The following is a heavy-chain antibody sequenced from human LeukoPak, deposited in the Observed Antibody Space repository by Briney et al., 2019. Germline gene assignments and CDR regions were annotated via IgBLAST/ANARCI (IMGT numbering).Heavy chain of an antibody. J-gene: IGHJ4*02. CDR3: ARGGDIAAAGTDPYYFDY. D-gene: IGHD6-13*01. CDR1: GGTFSSYA. Sequence: SVKVSCKASGGTFSSYAISWVRQAPGQGLEWMGGIIPIFGTANYAQKFQGRVTITTDESTSTAYMELSSLRSEDTTVYYCARGGDIAAAGTDPYYFDYWGQGTLVTVSS. V-gene: IGHV1-69*05. CDR2: IIPIFGTA.